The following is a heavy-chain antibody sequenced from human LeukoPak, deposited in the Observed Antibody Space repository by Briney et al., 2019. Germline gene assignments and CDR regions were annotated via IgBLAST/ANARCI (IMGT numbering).Heavy chain of an antibody. D-gene: IGHD5-18*01. CDR2: IYYSGST. Sequence: SETLSLTCTVSGGSISSSSYYWGWSRQPPGKGLEWIGSIYYSGSTYYNPSLKSRVTISVDTSRGQFSLKLSSVTAADTVVYYCARIRGYNYGPGHVDYWGQGILVTVSS. CDR3: ARIRGYNYGPGHVDY. V-gene: IGHV4-39*07. J-gene: IGHJ4*02. CDR1: GGSISSSSYY.